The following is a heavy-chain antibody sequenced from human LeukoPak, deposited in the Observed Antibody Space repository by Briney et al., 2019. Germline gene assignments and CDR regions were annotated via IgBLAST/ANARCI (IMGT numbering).Heavy chain of an antibody. J-gene: IGHJ4*02. Sequence: GGSLRLSCAASGFTFNNYGINWVRQAPGKGLEWMAVISYDGGNKYYADSVKGRFSISRDNSNNTLYLQMSSLRPEDTAVYYCAKAGTAPASFDYWGQGTLVTVSS. CDR1: GFTFNNYG. D-gene: IGHD6-13*01. CDR2: ISYDGGNK. CDR3: AKAGTAPASFDY. V-gene: IGHV3-30*18.